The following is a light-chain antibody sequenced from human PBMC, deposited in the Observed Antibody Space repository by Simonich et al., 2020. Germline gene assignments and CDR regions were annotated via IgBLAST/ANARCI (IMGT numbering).Light chain of an antibody. Sequence: DIVMTQSPDSLAVSLGERAPINCKSSQSVLYSSNNKNYLAWYQQKPGQPPNLLIYWASTRESGVPDRFSGSWSGTDFTLTISSLQAEDVAVYYCQQYYSTPYTFGQGTKLEIK. V-gene: IGKV4-1*01. CDR3: QQYYSTPYT. J-gene: IGKJ2*01. CDR1: QSVLYSSNNKNY. CDR2: WAS.